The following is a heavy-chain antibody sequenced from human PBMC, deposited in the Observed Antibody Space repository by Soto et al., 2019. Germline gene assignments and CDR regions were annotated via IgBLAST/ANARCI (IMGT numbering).Heavy chain of an antibody. V-gene: IGHV3-15*01. D-gene: IGHD2-21*02. J-gene: IGHJ3*02. CDR2: IKSKTDGGTT. CDR3: STALRVTDAFDI. CDR1: GFTFSNAW. Sequence: GGSLRLSCAASGFTFSNAWMSWVRQAPGKGLEWVGHIKSKTDGGTTDYAAPVKGRFTISRDDSKNTLYLQMNSLKTEDAAVYYCSTALRVTDAFDIWGQGTMVTVSS.